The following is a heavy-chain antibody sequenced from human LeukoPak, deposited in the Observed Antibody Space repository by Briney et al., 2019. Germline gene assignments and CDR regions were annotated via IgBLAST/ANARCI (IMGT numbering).Heavy chain of an antibody. CDR1: GYTFTSYG. J-gene: IGHJ4*02. CDR3: ARSPGPGGYCSSTSCYAFDY. V-gene: IGHV1-18*01. Sequence: ASVKVSCKASGYTFTSYGISWVRQAPGQGLEWMGWISAYNGNTNYAQKLQGRVTMTTDTSTSTAYMELRSLRSDDTAVYYCARSPGPGGYCSSTSCYAFDYWGQGTLVTVSS. CDR2: ISAYNGNT. D-gene: IGHD2-2*01.